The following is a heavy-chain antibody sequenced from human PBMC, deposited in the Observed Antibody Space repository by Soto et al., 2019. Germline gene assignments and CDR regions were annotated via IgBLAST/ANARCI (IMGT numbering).Heavy chain of an antibody. V-gene: IGHV3-33*01. CDR2: IWYDGSNK. CDR1: GFTFSSYG. D-gene: IGHD6-19*01. J-gene: IGHJ5*02. CDR3: ARDVGSSGWYANWFDP. Sequence: QVQLVESGGGVVQPGRSLRLSCAASGFTFSSYGMHWVRQAPGKGLEWVAVIWYDGSNKYYADSVKGRFTISRDNSKNTMYLQMNSLRAEDTAVYYCARDVGSSGWYANWFDPWGQGTLVTVSS.